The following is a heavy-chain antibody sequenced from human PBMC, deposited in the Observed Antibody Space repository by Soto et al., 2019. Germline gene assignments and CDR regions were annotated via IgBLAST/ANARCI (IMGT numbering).Heavy chain of an antibody. CDR1: CDSIINYY. CDR3: ASVIGGDSQYYSDL. D-gene: IGHD2-21*02. Sequence: SETLSLTCSVSCDSIINYYWSWIRQHPGKGLEWTGNIYYSGRTYYNPSLKSRMILSVDTSKNHFSLTLRSVTAADSAMYYCASVIGGDSQYYSDLRGKGSLVTVSS. J-gene: IGHJ4*02. V-gene: IGHV4-31*03. CDR2: IYYSGRT.